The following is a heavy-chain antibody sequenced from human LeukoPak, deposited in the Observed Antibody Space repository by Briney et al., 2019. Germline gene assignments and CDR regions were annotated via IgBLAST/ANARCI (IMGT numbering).Heavy chain of an antibody. D-gene: IGHD5-18*01. CDR2: IFPGDSDI. V-gene: IGHV5-51*01. J-gene: IGHJ4*02. Sequence: KPGESLKISCRGSGYSFPNYWIAWVRQMPGKGLEWMGVIFPGDSDIRYSPSFQGQVTISAGKSIDTAYLQWSSLKASDSAMYYCARQARGYSYGHWGQGTLVTVSA. CDR1: GYSFPNYW. CDR3: ARQARGYSYGH.